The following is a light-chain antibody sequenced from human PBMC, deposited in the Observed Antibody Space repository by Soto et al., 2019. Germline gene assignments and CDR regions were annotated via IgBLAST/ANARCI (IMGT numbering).Light chain of an antibody. CDR3: CSYAGSSTSCV. Sequence: QSALTQPASVSGSPGQSITISCTGTSSDAGNYNFVSWYQQHPGKAPKVIIYEDSTRPSGVSNRISGSKSGNTASLTISGLQAEDDADYYCCSYAGSSTSCVFGGGTKLTVL. CDR1: SSDAGNYNF. J-gene: IGLJ3*02. CDR2: EDS. V-gene: IGLV2-23*01.